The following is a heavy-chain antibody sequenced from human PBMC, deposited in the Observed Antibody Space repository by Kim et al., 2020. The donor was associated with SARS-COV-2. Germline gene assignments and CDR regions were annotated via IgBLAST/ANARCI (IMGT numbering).Heavy chain of an antibody. V-gene: IGHV4-31*03. D-gene: IGHD3-16*01. CDR1: GASISSGGYY. Sequence: SETLSLTCTVSGASISSGGYYWTWIRQHPEKGLEWIGYVYHNGNTYYNPSLKSRVTMSLDPSENQFSLKLTSLTAADTAVYYCVRDGIDSRGGFDPWGQG. CDR3: VRDGIDSRGGFDP. J-gene: IGHJ5*02. CDR2: VYHNGNT.